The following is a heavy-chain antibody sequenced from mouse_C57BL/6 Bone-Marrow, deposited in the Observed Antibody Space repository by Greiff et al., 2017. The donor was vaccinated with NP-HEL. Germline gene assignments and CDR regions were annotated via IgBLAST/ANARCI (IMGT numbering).Heavy chain of an antibody. V-gene: IGHV3-6*01. CDR2: ISYDGSN. J-gene: IGHJ2*01. CDR3: AREED. CDR1: GYSITSGYY. Sequence: EVQLQESGPGLVKPSQSLSLTCSVTGYSITSGYYWNWIRQFPGNKLEWMGYISYDGSNNYNPSLKNRISITRDTSKIQFFMKLNSVTTEDAVTYYCAREEDWGQGTTLTVSS.